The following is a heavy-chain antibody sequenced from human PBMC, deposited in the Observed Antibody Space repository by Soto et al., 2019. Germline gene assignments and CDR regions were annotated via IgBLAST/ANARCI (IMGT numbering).Heavy chain of an antibody. CDR3: ARGFHYDSSGYAPYYYYGMDV. J-gene: IGHJ6*02. D-gene: IGHD3-22*01. V-gene: IGHV4-34*01. Sequence: SETLSLTCAVYGGSFSGYYWSWIRQPPGKGPEWIGEINHSGSTNYNPSLKSRVTISVDTSKNQFSLKLSSVTAADTAVYYCARGFHYDSSGYAPYYYYGMDVWGQGTTVTVSS. CDR1: GGSFSGYY. CDR2: INHSGST.